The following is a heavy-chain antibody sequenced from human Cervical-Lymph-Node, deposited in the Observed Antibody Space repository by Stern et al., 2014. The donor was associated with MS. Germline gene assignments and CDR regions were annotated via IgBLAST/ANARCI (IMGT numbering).Heavy chain of an antibody. D-gene: IGHD1-26*01. V-gene: IGHV1-69*01. J-gene: IGHJ4*02. CDR1: GGTFSSYA. CDR2: IIPILGTA. CDR3: ARAGSEVGAIDY. Sequence: VQLVESGAEVKKPGSSVKVSCKASGGTFSSYAISWVRQAPGQGLQWLGGIIPILGTANYAQKFQGRVTITADESTSTAYMELSSLRSEDTAVYYCARAGSEVGAIDYWGQGTLVTVSS.